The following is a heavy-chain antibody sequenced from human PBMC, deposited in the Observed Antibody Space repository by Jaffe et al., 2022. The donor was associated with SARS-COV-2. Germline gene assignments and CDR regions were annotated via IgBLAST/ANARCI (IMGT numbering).Heavy chain of an antibody. V-gene: IGHV3-7*03. CDR1: GFTFSRSW. Sequence: EVQLVESGGGLVQPGGSLRLSCAASGFTFSRSWMNWVRQAPGKGLEWVASIKEDGSEKYYVDSVKGRFTISRDNAKNSVYLQMNSLRGEDTAVYYCANINRGAPIDYWGQGTLVTVSS. CDR2: IKEDGSEK. CDR3: ANINRGAPIDY. D-gene: IGHD3-10*01. J-gene: IGHJ4*02.